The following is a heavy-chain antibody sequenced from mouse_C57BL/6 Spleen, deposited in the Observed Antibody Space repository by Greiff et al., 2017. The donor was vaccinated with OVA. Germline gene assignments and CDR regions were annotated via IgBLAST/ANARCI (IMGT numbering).Heavy chain of an antibody. V-gene: IGHV1-50*01. Sequence: VQLQQPGAELVKPGASVKLSCKASGYTFTSYWMQWVKQRPGQGLEWIGEIDPSDSYTNYNQKFKGKATLTVDTSSSTAYMQLSSLTSEDSAVYYCARSGNYYGSSYRAMDYWGQGTSVTVSS. CDR1: GYTFTSYW. J-gene: IGHJ4*01. CDR2: IDPSDSYT. D-gene: IGHD1-1*01. CDR3: ARSGNYYGSSYRAMDY.